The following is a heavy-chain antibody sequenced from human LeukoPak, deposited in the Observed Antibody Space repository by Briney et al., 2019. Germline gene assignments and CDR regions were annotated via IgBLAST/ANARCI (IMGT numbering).Heavy chain of an antibody. J-gene: IGHJ4*02. V-gene: IGHV4-34*01. Sequence: SGTLSLTCAVYGGSFSGYYWSWIRQPPGKGLEWIGEINHSGSTNYNPSLKSRVTISVDTSKNQFSLKLSSVTAADTAVYYCARGDSSGYYSPYFDYWGQGTLVTVSS. CDR1: GGSFSGYY. CDR2: INHSGST. D-gene: IGHD3-22*01. CDR3: ARGDSSGYYSPYFDY.